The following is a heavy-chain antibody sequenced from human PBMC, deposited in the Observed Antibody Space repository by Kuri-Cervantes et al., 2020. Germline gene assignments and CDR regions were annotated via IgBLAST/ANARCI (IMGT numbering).Heavy chain of an antibody. V-gene: IGHV4-4*02. CDR2: IYHSGST. D-gene: IGHD2-2*01. CDR1: GGSISSSNW. CDR3: ARTAAATYSEFYY. Sequence: ESLQLSCAVSGGSISSSNWWSWVRQPPGKGLEWIGEIYHSGSTNYNPSLKSRVTISVDKSKNQFSLKLSSVTAADTAVYYCARTAAATYSEFYYWGQGTLVTVSS. J-gene: IGHJ4*02.